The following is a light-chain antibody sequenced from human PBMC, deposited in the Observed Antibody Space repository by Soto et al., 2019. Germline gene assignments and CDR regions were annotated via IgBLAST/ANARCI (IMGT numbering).Light chain of an antibody. Sequence: DIVMTQSPLSLSVTPGEPASISCRSSQSLLHSSGNNYLDWYVQKPGQSPQLLIYWGSSRASGVPNRFSGSGSGTDFTLKISRVEAEDVGVYYCMQGQQTPLTFGQGTRLEIK. V-gene: IGKV2-28*01. CDR1: QSLLHSSGNNY. CDR3: MQGQQTPLT. CDR2: WGS. J-gene: IGKJ5*01.